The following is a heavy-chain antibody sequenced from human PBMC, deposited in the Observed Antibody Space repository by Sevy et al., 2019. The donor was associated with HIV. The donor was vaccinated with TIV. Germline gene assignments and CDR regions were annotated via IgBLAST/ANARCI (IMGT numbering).Heavy chain of an antibody. CDR3: ARVPDY. CDR2: ISYDGSNK. J-gene: IGHJ4*02. V-gene: IGHV3-30*04. CDR1: GFTFSSYA. Sequence: EGSLRLSCAASGFTFSSYAMHWVRQAPGKELEWVAVISYDGSNKYYADSVKGRFTISRDNSKNTLYLQMNSLRAEDTSVYYCARVPDYWGQGTLVTVSS.